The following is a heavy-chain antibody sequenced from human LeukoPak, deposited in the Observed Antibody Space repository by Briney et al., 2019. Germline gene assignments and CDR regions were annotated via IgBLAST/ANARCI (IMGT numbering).Heavy chain of an antibody. Sequence: SETLSLTCTVSGRSISSYYWSWIRQPPGKGLEWIGYIYYSGSTNYNPSLKSRVTISVDTSKNQFSLKLSSVTAADTAVYYCARGHYGSGSPSNWFDPWGQGTLVTVSS. D-gene: IGHD3-10*01. V-gene: IGHV4-59*01. CDR3: ARGHYGSGSPSNWFDP. CDR2: IYYSGST. CDR1: GRSISSYY. J-gene: IGHJ5*02.